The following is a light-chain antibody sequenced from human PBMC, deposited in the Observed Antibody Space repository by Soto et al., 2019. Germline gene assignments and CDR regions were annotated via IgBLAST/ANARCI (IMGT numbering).Light chain of an antibody. V-gene: IGLV1-40*01. CDR3: QSYDSTLSARYV. J-gene: IGLJ1*01. CDR1: SSNIGAGYD. CDR2: GNI. Sequence: QSVLTQPPSVSGAPGQRVTISCTGSSSNIGAGYDVHCYQQRPGTAPKLLIFGNINRPSGVPDRFSGSKSGTSASLAITGIQAEDEGDYYCQSYDSTLSARYVFGTGTKVTGL.